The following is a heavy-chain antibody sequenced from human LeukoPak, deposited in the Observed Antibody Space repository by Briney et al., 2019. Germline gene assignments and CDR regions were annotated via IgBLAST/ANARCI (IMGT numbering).Heavy chain of an antibody. D-gene: IGHD2-15*01. CDR3: AKDVVGVAYYYYGMDV. CDR1: GFTFSSYG. V-gene: IGHV3-30*18. Sequence: GGSLRLSCAAPGFTFSSYGMHWVRQAPGKGLEWVAVILYDGSNKYYTESAKGRFTISRDNFKNTLNLQMNSLRAEDTAVYYCAKDVVGVAYYYYGMDVWGQGTTVTVSS. CDR2: ILYDGSNK. J-gene: IGHJ6*02.